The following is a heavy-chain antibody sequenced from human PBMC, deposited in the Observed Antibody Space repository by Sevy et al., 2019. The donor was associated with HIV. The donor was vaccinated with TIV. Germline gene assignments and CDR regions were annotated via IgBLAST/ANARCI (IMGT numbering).Heavy chain of an antibody. D-gene: IGHD5-18*01. CDR1: GFTVSSNY. Sequence: GESLKISCAASGFTVSSNYMSWVRQAPGKGLEWVSVIYSGGSTYYADSVKGRFTISRDNSKNTLYLQMNSLRAEDTAVYYCARVYKQNTAMVYMGNYYYYYYMDVWGKGTTVTVSS. J-gene: IGHJ6*03. CDR2: IYSGGST. CDR3: ARVYKQNTAMVYMGNYYYYYYMDV. V-gene: IGHV3-53*01.